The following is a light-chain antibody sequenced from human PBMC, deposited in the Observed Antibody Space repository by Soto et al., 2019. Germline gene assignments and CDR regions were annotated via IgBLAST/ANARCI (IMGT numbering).Light chain of an antibody. CDR1: SSDVGYYNY. Sequence: QSALTQPASLSGSPGQSITISCTGTSSDVGYYNYVSWYQQHPGKAPKVIIYEVSNRPSGVSYRFSGSKSGNTASLTISGLQAEDEADYYCSSYISVSSPVVFGGGT. CDR3: SSYISVSSPVV. CDR2: EVS. V-gene: IGLV2-14*01. J-gene: IGLJ2*01.